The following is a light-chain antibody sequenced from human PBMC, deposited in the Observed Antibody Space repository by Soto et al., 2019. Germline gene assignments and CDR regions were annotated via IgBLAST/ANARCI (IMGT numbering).Light chain of an antibody. CDR3: QQYESYSPLT. CDR2: DAY. CDR1: QSIRSW. J-gene: IGKJ4*01. Sequence: IQMTQSPSIMSASFGDRVTITCRASQSIRSWLAWYQQKPGKAPKLLIYDAYSLESGVPSRFSGRRSGTEFTLTIAGLQPEDFATYYCQQYESYSPLTFGGGTKVDIK. V-gene: IGKV1-5*01.